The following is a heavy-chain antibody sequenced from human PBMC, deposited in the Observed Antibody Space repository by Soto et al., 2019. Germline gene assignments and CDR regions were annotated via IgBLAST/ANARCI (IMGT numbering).Heavy chain of an antibody. CDR3: ARGPTFLIAAAGLAFDI. J-gene: IGHJ3*02. Sequence: ASVKVSCKASGYTFTSYAMHWVRQAPGQRLEWMGWINAGNGNTKYSQKFQGRVTITRDTSASTAYMELSSLRSEDTAVYYCARGPTFLIAAAGLAFDIWGKGTMVTVSS. D-gene: IGHD6-13*01. V-gene: IGHV1-3*01. CDR1: GYTFTSYA. CDR2: INAGNGNT.